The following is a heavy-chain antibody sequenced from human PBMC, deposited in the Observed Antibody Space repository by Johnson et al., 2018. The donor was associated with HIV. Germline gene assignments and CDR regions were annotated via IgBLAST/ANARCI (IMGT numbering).Heavy chain of an antibody. D-gene: IGHD5-24*01. Sequence: EVQLVESGGGLVQPGGSLRLSCAVSGFSFSNYWMEWVRQAPGKGLVWVSRIKTDGSSTSYADSVKGRFTISRDNAKNSLYLQMNSLRAEDTAVYYCARPRRGMATNRDAFDIWGQGTMVTVSS. J-gene: IGHJ3*02. CDR1: GFSFSNYW. CDR2: IKTDGSST. V-gene: IGHV3-74*02. CDR3: ARPRRGMATNRDAFDI.